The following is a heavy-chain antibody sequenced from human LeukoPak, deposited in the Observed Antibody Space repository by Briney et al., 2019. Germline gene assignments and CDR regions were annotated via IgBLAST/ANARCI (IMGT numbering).Heavy chain of an antibody. J-gene: IGHJ4*02. CDR3: ARDGYNSGHGYFDY. CDR1: GFTFSSYW. V-gene: IGHV3-33*08. Sequence: GGSLRLSCAASGFTFSSYWMSWVRQAPGKGLEWVAVIWYDGSNKYYADSVKGRFTISRDNSKNTLYLQMNSLRAEDTAVYYCARDGYNSGHGYFDYWGQGTLVTVSS. CDR2: IWYDGSNK. D-gene: IGHD5-24*01.